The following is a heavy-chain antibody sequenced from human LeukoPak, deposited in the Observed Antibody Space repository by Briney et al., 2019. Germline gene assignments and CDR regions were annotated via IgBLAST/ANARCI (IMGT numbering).Heavy chain of an antibody. CDR3: VRIKGTYFDF. Sequence: GGSLRLSCAASGFPFSSYSMNWVRQAPGKGLEWVSYISASGSNIYYLDSVKGRFTVSRDNAMNSLFLQMDRPRAEDTAVYYCVRIKGTYFDFWGQGTLVTVSS. D-gene: IGHD1-1*01. CDR2: ISASGSNI. V-gene: IGHV3-48*01. J-gene: IGHJ4*02. CDR1: GFPFSSYS.